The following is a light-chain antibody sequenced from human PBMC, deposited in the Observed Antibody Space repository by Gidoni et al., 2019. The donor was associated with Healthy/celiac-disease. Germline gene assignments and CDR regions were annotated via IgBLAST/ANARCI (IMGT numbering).Light chain of an antibody. CDR2: AAS. CDR3: QQSYSTPWT. Sequence: DIQMTQSPSSLSASVGDRVTITCRASQRISSYLNWYQQKPGKAPKLLIYAASSLQRGVPSSFSGSGSGTDFTLTISSLQPEDFATYYCQQSYSTPWTFGQGTKVEIK. J-gene: IGKJ1*01. V-gene: IGKV1-39*01. CDR1: QRISSY.